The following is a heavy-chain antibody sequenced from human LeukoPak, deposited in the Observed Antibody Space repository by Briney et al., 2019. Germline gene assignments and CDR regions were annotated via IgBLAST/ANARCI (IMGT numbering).Heavy chain of an antibody. CDR3: ARDSIRQQLYYFDY. CDR2: MNPNSGNT. D-gene: IGHD6-13*01. J-gene: IGHJ4*02. V-gene: IGHV1-8*01. Sequence: ASVKVSCKASGYTFTSYDINWVRQATGQGLEWMGWMNPNSGNTGYAQKFQGRVTMTRNTSISTAYMELSSLRPEDTAVYYCARDSIRQQLYYFDYWGQGTLVTVSS. CDR1: GYTFTSYD.